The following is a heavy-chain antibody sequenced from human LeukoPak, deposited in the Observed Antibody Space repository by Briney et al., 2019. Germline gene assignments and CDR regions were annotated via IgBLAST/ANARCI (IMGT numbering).Heavy chain of an antibody. CDR3: TSRGRITIFGVVSYYFDY. V-gene: IGHV3-15*01. CDR2: IKSKTDGGTT. Sequence: SGGSLRLSCAASGFTFSNAWMSWVRQAPGKGLEWVGRIKSKTDGGTTDCAAPVKGRFTISRDDSKNTLYLQMNSLKTEDTAVYYCTSRGRITIFGVVSYYFDYWGQGTLVTVSS. CDR1: GFTFSNAW. D-gene: IGHD3-3*01. J-gene: IGHJ4*02.